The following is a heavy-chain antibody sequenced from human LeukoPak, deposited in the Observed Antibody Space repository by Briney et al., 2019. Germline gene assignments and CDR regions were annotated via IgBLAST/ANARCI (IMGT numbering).Heavy chain of an antibody. J-gene: IGHJ4*02. CDR2: IYHSGST. D-gene: IGHD3-22*01. V-gene: IGHV4-34*01. CDR3: ARGSPRFQWLLPAFDY. CDR1: GGSFSGYY. Sequence: PSETLSLTCAVYGGSFSGYYWSWIRQPPGKGLEWIGEIYHSGSTNYNPSLKSRVTISVDTSKNQFSLKLSSVTAADTAVYYCARGSPRFQWLLPAFDYWGQGTLVTVSS.